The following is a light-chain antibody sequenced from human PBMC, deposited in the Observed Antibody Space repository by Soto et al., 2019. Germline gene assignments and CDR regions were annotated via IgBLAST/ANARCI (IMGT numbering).Light chain of an antibody. CDR2: LNSDGSH. CDR3: QTWGTGIKVV. CDR1: SGHSSYA. J-gene: IGLJ3*02. V-gene: IGLV4-69*01. Sequence: QPVLTQSPSASASLGASVKLTCTLSSGHSSYAIAWHQQQPEKGPRYLMNLNSDGSHSQGDGIPDRFSGSSSGAERYLTIASLQSEDEADYYCQTWGTGIKVVFGGGTKLTVL.